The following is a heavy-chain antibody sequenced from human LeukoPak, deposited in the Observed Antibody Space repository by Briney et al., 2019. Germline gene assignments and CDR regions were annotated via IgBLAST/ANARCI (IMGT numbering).Heavy chain of an antibody. V-gene: IGHV3-49*03. J-gene: IGHJ4*02. D-gene: IGHD4-17*01. Sequence: PGGSLRLSCTTSGFTFGDYAMNWFRQAPGKGLEWVGFIRSKAYGGTTEYAASVKGRFTISRDDSKSFAYLQMNSLKTEDTAVYYCTRDPYGDIRTDYWGQGTLVTVSS. CDR1: GFTFGDYA. CDR2: IRSKAYGGTT. CDR3: TRDPYGDIRTDY.